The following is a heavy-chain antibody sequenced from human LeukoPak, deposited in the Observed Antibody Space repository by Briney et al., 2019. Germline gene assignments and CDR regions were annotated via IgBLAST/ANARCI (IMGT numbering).Heavy chain of an antibody. CDR3: ARSVVSEYFDY. Sequence: GGSLRLSCAASGFTFSSYGMHWVRQAPGKGLEWVAVIWYDGSNKYYADSVKGRFTISRDNSKNTLYLQMSSLRAEDTAVYYCARSVVSEYFDYWGQGTLVTVSS. CDR1: GFTFSSYG. D-gene: IGHD3-22*01. J-gene: IGHJ4*02. CDR2: IWYDGSNK. V-gene: IGHV3-33*01.